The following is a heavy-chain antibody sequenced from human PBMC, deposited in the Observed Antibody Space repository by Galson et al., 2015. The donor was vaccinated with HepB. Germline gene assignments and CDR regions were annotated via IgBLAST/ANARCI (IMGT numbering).Heavy chain of an antibody. CDR2: IIPIFGTA. J-gene: IGHJ6*02. D-gene: IGHD2-2*01. Sequence: SVKVSCKASGGTLSSYAISWVRKCPRQRLECTGVIIPIFGTANYAQKFQGRITITSDESTSTAYMELSSLRSEDTAVYYCARDGFPCSSTSCSVDRAVYYYYGMDVWGQGTTVTVSS. CDR3: ARDGFPCSSTSCSVDRAVYYYYGMDV. V-gene: IGHV1-69*13. CDR1: GGTLSSYA.